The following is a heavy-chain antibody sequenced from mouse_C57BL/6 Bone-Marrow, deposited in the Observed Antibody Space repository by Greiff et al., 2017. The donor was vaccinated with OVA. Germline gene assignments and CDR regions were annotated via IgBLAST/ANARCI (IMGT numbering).Heavy chain of an antibody. CDR3: ARSDYGSSWFAY. CDR1: GYAFSSYW. CDR2: IYPGDGDT. V-gene: IGHV1-80*01. Sequence: VQVVESGAELVKPGASVKISCKASGYAFSSYWMNWVKQRPGKGLEWIGQIYPGDGDTNYNGKFKGKATLTADKSSSTAYMQLSSLTSEDSAVYFCARSDYGSSWFAYWGQGTLVTVSA. J-gene: IGHJ3*01. D-gene: IGHD1-1*01.